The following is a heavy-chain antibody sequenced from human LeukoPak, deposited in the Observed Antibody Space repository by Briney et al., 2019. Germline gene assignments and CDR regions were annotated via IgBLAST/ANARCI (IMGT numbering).Heavy chain of an antibody. CDR2: ISGSGGST. Sequence: GGSLRLSCAASGFTLSSYAMSWVRQAPGKGLEWVSAISGSGGSTYYADSVKGRFTISRDNSKNTLYLQMNSLRAEDTAVYYCAKLLDDYGGNSDYWGQGTLVTVSS. V-gene: IGHV3-23*01. CDR3: AKLLDDYGGNSDY. J-gene: IGHJ4*02. CDR1: GFTLSSYA. D-gene: IGHD4-23*01.